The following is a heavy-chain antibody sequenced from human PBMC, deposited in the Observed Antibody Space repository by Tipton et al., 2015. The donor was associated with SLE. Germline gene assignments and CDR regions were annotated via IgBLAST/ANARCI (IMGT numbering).Heavy chain of an antibody. CDR1: GYSISSGYY. Sequence: LRLSCAVSGYSISSGYYWGWIRQPPGKGLEWIGSIFHSGSTYYNPSLKSRITISVDTSKNQFSLKLSSVTAADTAVYYCARDWKGTWDYWGQGTLVTVSS. CDR3: ARDWKGTWDY. CDR2: IFHSGST. J-gene: IGHJ4*02. V-gene: IGHV4-38-2*01. D-gene: IGHD1-14*01.